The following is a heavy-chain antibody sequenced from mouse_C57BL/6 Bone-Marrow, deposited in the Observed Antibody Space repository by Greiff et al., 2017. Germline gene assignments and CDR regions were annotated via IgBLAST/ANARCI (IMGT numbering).Heavy chain of an antibody. D-gene: IGHD2-1*01. CDR2: IWTGGGT. Sequence: VKLMESGPGLVAPSQSLSITCTVSGFSLTSYAISWVRQPPGKGLEWLGVIWTGGGTNYNSALKARLSISKDNSKSQVFLKMNSLQTDDTARYYCARSTMVTTNYFDYWGQGTTLSVSS. CDR1: GFSLTSYA. CDR3: ARSTMVTTNYFDY. J-gene: IGHJ2*01. V-gene: IGHV2-9-1*01.